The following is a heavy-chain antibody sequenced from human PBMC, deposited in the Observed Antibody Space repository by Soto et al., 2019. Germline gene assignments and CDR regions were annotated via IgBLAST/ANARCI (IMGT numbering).Heavy chain of an antibody. CDR1: GFTFSSYA. Sequence: GGSLRLSCAASGFTFSSYAMHWVRQAPGKGLEWVAVISYDGSNKYYADSVKGRFTISRDNSKNTLYLQMNSLRAEDTAVYYCASIFILDGYDYVWGSYRAFDIWGQGTMVTVSS. CDR3: ASIFILDGYDYVWGSYRAFDI. J-gene: IGHJ3*02. CDR2: ISYDGSNK. V-gene: IGHV3-30-3*01. D-gene: IGHD3-16*02.